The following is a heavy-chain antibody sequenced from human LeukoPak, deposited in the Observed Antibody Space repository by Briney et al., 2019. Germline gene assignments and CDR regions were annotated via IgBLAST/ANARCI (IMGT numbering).Heavy chain of an antibody. V-gene: IGHV4-4*09. J-gene: IGHJ4*02. CDR2: IYTSGST. CDR1: GGPISSYY. D-gene: IGHD3-22*01. Sequence: SETLSLTCTVSGGPISSYYWSWIRQPPGKGLEWIGYIYTSGSTNYNPSLKSRVTISVDTSKNQFSLKLSSVTAADTAVYYCARLYYDSSGYYFGYWGQGTLVTVSS. CDR3: ARLYYDSSGYYFGY.